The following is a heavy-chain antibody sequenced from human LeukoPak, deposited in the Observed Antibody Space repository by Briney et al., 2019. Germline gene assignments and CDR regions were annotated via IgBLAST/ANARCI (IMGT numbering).Heavy chain of an antibody. CDR3: ATERDYDYVSA. Sequence: SETLSLTCTVSGGSISSSSYYWGWIRQPPGKGLEWIGSIYYSGSTYYNPSLKSRVTISVDTSKNQFSLKLSSATAADTAVYYCATERDYDYVSAWGQGTLVTVSS. J-gene: IGHJ5*02. CDR1: GGSISSSSYY. V-gene: IGHV4-39*02. D-gene: IGHD3-16*01. CDR2: IYYSGST.